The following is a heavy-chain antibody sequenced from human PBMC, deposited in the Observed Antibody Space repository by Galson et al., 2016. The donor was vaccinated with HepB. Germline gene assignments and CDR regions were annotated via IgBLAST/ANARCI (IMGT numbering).Heavy chain of an antibody. CDR1: GFSIRTSGEG. CDR2: VYWEDYK. D-gene: IGHD5/OR15-5a*01. CDR3: SHSPTAVSDNFDAFDI. J-gene: IGHJ3*02. Sequence: PALVKPTQTLTLTRTFSGFSIRTSGEGVGWIRPPPGKALEWLALVYWEDYKRLNPSLMSRLTITKDTSKNQVVLTMANMDPVDTGTYYFSHSPTAVSDNFDAFDIWGQGTMVTVSS. V-gene: IGHV2-5*02.